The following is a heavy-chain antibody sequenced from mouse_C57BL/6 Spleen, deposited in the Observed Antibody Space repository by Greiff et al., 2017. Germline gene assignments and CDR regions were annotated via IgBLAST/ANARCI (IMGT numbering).Heavy chain of an antibody. D-gene: IGHD2-4*01. J-gene: IGHJ2*01. CDR2: ISDGGSYT. CDR3: ARDADYDYDGYFDY. Sequence: EVKLMESGGGLVKPGGSLKLSCAASGFTFSSYALSWVRPTPDKRLEWVATISDGGSYTYYPDNVKGRFTISRDNAKNNLYLQMSHLKSEDTAMYYCARDADYDYDGYFDYWGQGTTLTVSS. CDR1: GFTFSSYA. V-gene: IGHV5-4*01.